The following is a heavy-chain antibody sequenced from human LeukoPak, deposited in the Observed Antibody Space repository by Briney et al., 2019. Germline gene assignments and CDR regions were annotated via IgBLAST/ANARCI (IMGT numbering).Heavy chain of an antibody. Sequence: PSQTLSLTCTVSGGSISSGSYYWSWIRQPAGKGREWIGRIYTSESTNYSPSLKSRVTISVDTSKNQFSLKLSSVTAADTAVYYCASSYTVVTREAFDIWGQGTMVTVSS. D-gene: IGHD4-23*01. CDR1: GGSISSGSYY. CDR2: IYTSEST. CDR3: ASSYTVVTREAFDI. J-gene: IGHJ3*02. V-gene: IGHV4-61*02.